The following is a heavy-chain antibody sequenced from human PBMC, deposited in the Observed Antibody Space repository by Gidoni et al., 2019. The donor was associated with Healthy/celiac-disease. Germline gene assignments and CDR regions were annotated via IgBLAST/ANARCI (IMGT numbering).Heavy chain of an antibody. J-gene: IGHJ4*02. Sequence: EVQLVQSGAEVKKPGESLKISCKGSGYSFTSYWIGWVRQMPGKGLEWMGIIYPGDSDTRYSPSFQGQVTISADKSISTAYLQWSSLKASDTAMYYCARQVVGYCSSTSCYVLDYWGQGTLVTVSS. D-gene: IGHD2-2*01. CDR2: IYPGDSDT. CDR3: ARQVVGYCSSTSCYVLDY. V-gene: IGHV5-51*01. CDR1: GYSFTSYW.